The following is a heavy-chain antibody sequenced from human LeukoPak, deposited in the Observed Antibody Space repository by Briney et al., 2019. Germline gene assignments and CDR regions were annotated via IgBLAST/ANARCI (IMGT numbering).Heavy chain of an antibody. CDR2: ISSSSSTM. D-gene: IGHD3-16*01. CDR1: GFTFSSYS. V-gene: IGHV3-48*01. Sequence: GGSLRLSCAASGFTFSSYSMNWVRQAPGKGLEWVSYISSSSSTMYYADSVKGRFSISRDNAKNSLYLQMNSLRAEDTAVYYCARGKGGGDAFDIWGQGTMVTVSS. J-gene: IGHJ3*02. CDR3: ARGKGGGDAFDI.